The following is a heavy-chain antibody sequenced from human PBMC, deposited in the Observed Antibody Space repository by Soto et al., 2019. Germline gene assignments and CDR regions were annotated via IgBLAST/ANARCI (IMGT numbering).Heavy chain of an antibody. Sequence: GGSLRLSCAASGFTFSSYWMSWARQAPGKGLEWVANIKQDGSQKYYVDSVKGRFTISRDNAKNSVFLQMNSLRAEDTAVYYCARIGYSSSCFDYWGQGIPVTVSS. D-gene: IGHD6-6*01. CDR1: GFTFSSYW. CDR2: IKQDGSQK. J-gene: IGHJ4*02. V-gene: IGHV3-7*01. CDR3: ARIGYSSSCFDY.